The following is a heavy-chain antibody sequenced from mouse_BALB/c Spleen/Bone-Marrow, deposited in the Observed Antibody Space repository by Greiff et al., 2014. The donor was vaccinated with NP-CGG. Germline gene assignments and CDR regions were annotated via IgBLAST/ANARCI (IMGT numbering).Heavy chain of an antibody. J-gene: IGHJ3*01. CDR1: GFNINDTY. CDR2: IDPANGNT. D-gene: IGHD2-4*01. V-gene: IGHV14-3*02. CDR3: AMITTGAWFAY. Sequence: EVQLQQSGAELVKPGASVKLSCTASGFNINDTYMRWVKQRPEQGLEWIGRIDPANGNTKYDPKFQGKATITADTSSNTAYLQRSSLTSEDTAVYYWAMITTGAWFAYWGQGTLVTVSA.